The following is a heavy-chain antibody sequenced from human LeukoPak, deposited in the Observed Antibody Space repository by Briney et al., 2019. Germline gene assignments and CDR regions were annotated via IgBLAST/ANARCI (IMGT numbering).Heavy chain of an antibody. CDR2: ISSSGSTI. CDR1: GFTLSDYY. Sequence: PGGSLRLSCAASGFTLSDYYMSWIRQAPGKGLEWVSYISSSGSTIYYADSVKGRFTISRDNAKNSLYLQMNSLRAEDTAVYYCAGQTYYYGSGSYYHDFTSWGQGTLVTVSS. D-gene: IGHD3-10*01. J-gene: IGHJ4*02. CDR3: AGQTYYYGSGSYYHDFTS. V-gene: IGHV3-11*01.